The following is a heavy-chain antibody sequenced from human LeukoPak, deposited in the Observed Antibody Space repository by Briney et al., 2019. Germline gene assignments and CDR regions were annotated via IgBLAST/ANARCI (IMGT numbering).Heavy chain of an antibody. D-gene: IGHD6-19*01. CDR2: INTNTGNP. J-gene: IGHJ6*03. V-gene: IGHV7-4-1*02. CDR1: GYTFTSYG. Sequence: ASVKVSCKASGYTFTSYGISWVRQAPGQGLEWMGWINTNTGNPTYAQGFTGRFVFSLDTSVSTAYLQISSLKAEDTAVYYCARDPRDQIAVAGTDYCYYMDVWGKGTTVTVSS. CDR3: ARDPRDQIAVAGTDYCYYMDV.